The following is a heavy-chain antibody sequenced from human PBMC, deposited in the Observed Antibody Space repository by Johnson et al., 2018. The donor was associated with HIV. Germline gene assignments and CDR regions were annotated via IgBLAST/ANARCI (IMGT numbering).Heavy chain of an antibody. Sequence: VQLVESGGGLVQPGRSLRLSCVASGFTFDDYGMHWVRQAPGKGLEWVSGISWNGGSIGYADSVKGRFTIARDNAKNSLYLQMNSLRAEDTAVYYCAREVRRWLQFDAFDIWGQGTMVTVSS. CDR3: AREVRRWLQFDAFDI. J-gene: IGHJ3*02. CDR1: GFTFDDYG. V-gene: IGHV3-9*01. D-gene: IGHD5-24*01. CDR2: ISWNGGSI.